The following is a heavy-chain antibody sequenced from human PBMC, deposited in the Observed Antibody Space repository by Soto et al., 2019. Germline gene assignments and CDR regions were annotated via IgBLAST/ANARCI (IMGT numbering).Heavy chain of an antibody. CDR3: ARSVSSSWYDQHYYYYGMDV. V-gene: IGHV1-2*04. CDR2: INPNSGGT. D-gene: IGHD6-13*01. J-gene: IGHJ6*02. Sequence: ASVKVSCKASGYTFTGYYMHWVRQAPGQGLEWMGWINPNSGGTNYAQKFQGWVTMTRDTSISTAYMELSRLRSDDTAVYYCARSVSSSWYDQHYYYYGMDVWGQGTTVTVSS. CDR1: GYTFTGYY.